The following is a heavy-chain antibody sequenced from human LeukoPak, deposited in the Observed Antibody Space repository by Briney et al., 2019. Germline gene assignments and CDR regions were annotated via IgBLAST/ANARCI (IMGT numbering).Heavy chain of an antibody. CDR2: IIPIFGTA. CDR3: ARDYYDSSGYQKAGDY. CDR1: GGTFSSYA. V-gene: IGHV1-69*05. D-gene: IGHD3-22*01. J-gene: IGHJ4*02. Sequence: SVKVSCKASGGTFSSYAISWVRQASGQGLEWMGRIIPIFGTANYAQKFQGRVTITTDESTSTAYMELSSLRSEDTAVYYCARDYYDSSGYQKAGDYWGQGTLVTVSS.